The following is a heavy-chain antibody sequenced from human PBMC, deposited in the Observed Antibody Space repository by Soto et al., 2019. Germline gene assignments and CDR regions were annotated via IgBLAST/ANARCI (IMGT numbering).Heavy chain of an antibody. V-gene: IGHV1-3*05. CDR3: ARCWNYWDYYGMDV. D-gene: IGHD1-7*01. CDR1: GYTFTSYA. Sequence: QVQLVQSGAEEKKPGASVKVSCKASGYTFTSYAMHWVRQAPGQRLEWMGWINAGNGNTKYSQKFQGRVTITRDTSASTAYMELSSLRSEDTAVYYCARCWNYWDYYGMDVWGQGTTVTVSS. CDR2: INAGNGNT. J-gene: IGHJ6*02.